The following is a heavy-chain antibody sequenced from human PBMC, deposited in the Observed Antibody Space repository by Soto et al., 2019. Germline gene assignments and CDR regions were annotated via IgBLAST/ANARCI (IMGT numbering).Heavy chain of an antibody. V-gene: IGHV4-4*07. CDR2: IDTSGST. CDR3: ASDRFRGLPLGMHV. Sequence: MRQPAGKGLEWIGRIDTSGSTNYNPSLKRRVTMSVDTSKNQFSLKLSSGTAADTAVYYCASDRFRGLPLGMHVWGQGTT. J-gene: IGHJ6*02. D-gene: IGHD5-18*01.